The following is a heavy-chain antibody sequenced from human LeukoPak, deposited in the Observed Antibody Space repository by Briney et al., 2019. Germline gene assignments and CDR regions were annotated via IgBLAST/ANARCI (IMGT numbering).Heavy chain of an antibody. V-gene: IGHV3-30*02. D-gene: IGHD6-13*01. CDR1: GFTFSSYG. CDR3: AKDPIAAAGLPVSRWFDP. Sequence: PGGSLRLSCAASGFTFSSYGMHWVRQAPGKGLEWVAFIRYDGSNKYYADSVKGRFTISRDNSKNTLYLQMNSLRADDTAVYYCAKDPIAAAGLPVSRWFDPSGQ. J-gene: IGHJ5*02. CDR2: IRYDGSNK.